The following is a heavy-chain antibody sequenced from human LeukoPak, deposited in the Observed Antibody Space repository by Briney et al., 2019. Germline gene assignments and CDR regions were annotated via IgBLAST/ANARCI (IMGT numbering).Heavy chain of an antibody. CDR3: ARDLTIAAAGIGY. CDR2: IYYSGST. Sequence: SETLSLTCTVSGGSISSYYWSWIRQPPGKGLEWIGYIYYSGSTNYNPSLKSRVTISVDTSKNQFSLKLSSVTTADTAVYYCARDLTIAAAGIGYWGQGTLVTVSS. D-gene: IGHD6-13*01. V-gene: IGHV4-59*01. J-gene: IGHJ4*02. CDR1: GGSISSYY.